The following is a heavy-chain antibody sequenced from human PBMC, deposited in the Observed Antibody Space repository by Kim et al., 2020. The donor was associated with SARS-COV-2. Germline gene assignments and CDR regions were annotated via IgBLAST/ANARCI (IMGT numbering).Heavy chain of an antibody. V-gene: IGHV3-49*04. J-gene: IGHJ4*02. D-gene: IGHD1-26*01. CDR2: IRSKAYGGTT. CDR1: GFTFGDYA. Sequence: GGSLRLSCTASGFTFGDYAMSWVRQAPGKGLEWVGFIRSKAYGGTTEYAASVKGRFTISRDDSKSIAYLQMNSLKTEDTAVYYCTRGRTNGGRLDYWGQGTLVTVSS. CDR3: TRGRTNGGRLDY.